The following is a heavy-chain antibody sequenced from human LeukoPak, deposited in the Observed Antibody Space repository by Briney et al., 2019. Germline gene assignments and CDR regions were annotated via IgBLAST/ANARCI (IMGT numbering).Heavy chain of an antibody. J-gene: IGHJ4*02. V-gene: IGHV3-7*01. CDR2: IKKDGSEK. D-gene: IGHD3-22*01. CDR3: ARDLYRIVVVPHYFDY. CDR1: GLTVSSNY. Sequence: GGSLRLSCAASGLTVSSNYMSWVRQAPGKGLEWVANIKKDGSEKYYVDSVKGRFTISRDNAKNSLYLQMNSLRAEDTAVYYCARDLYRIVVVPHYFDYWGQGTLVTVSS.